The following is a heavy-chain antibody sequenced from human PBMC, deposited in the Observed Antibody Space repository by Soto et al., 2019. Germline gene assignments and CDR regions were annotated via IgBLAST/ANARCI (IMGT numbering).Heavy chain of an antibody. CDR2: IDPSDSYT. CDR1: GYSFTSYW. D-gene: IGHD3-3*01. V-gene: IGHV5-10-1*01. Sequence: GESLKISCKGSGYSFTSYWISWVHQMPGKGLEWMGRIDPSDSYTNYSPSFQGHVTISADKSISTAYLQWSSLKASDTAMYYCARPYYDFWSGYYTRYYYYGMDVWGQGTTVTVSS. CDR3: ARPYYDFWSGYYTRYYYYGMDV. J-gene: IGHJ6*02.